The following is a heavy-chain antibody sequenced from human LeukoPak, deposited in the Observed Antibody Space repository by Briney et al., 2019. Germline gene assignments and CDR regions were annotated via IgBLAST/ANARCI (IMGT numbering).Heavy chain of an antibody. CDR2: IRSKAYGGTT. J-gene: IGHJ6*03. V-gene: IGHV3-49*04. Sequence: GGSLRPSCTASGFTFGDYAMSWVRQAPGKGLEWVGFIRSKAYGGTTEYAASAKGRFIMSRDDSKSIAYLQINSLKTEDTAVYYCTREKMEVVPLFYYYYMDVWGKGTTVTVSS. CDR3: TREKMEVVPLFYYYYMDV. D-gene: IGHD5-24*01. CDR1: GFTFGDYA.